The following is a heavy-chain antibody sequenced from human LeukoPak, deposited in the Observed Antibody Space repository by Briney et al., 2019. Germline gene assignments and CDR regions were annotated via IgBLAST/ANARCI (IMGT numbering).Heavy chain of an antibody. CDR2: IRSDGTNK. D-gene: IGHD3-16*01. V-gene: IGHV3-30*02. CDR3: AKDPSNASRTLDI. CDR1: GFTFSSYG. J-gene: IGHJ3*02. Sequence: GGSLRLSCAASGFTFSSYGMHWVRQAPGKGLEWVAFIRSDGTNKYYPDSVEGRFTVSRDNCKNTLFLQMNSLRPEDTAVYHCAKDPSNASRTLDIWGQGTLVTVSS.